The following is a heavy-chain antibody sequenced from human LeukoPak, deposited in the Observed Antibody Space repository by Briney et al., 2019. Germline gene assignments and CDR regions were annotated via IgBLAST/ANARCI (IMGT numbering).Heavy chain of an antibody. D-gene: IGHD1-26*01. Sequence: SETLSLTCSVSGGSISSYYWSWMRQPPGKGLEWIGYIYYSGRTSYNPSLKSRVTMSVDTSKNQFSLKLSSVTAADTAVYYCARDSVGARGRYGWFDPWGQGTLVTVSS. CDR3: ARDSVGARGRYGWFDP. J-gene: IGHJ5*02. V-gene: IGHV4-59*12. CDR2: IYYSGRT. CDR1: GGSISSYY.